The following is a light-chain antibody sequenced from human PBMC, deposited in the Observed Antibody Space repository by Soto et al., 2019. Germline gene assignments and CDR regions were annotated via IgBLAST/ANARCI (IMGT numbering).Light chain of an antibody. V-gene: IGKV1-5*01. CDR1: QSISSW. Sequence: DIRMSQSPSTLLASVGDRVTITCRASQSISSWLAWYQQTPGKAPKIWRYDVSSLERGVPSRFRGSGSGTEFTLTISSLQPDDFATYYCQHYNSYSEAFGQGTKVDIK. CDR3: QHYNSYSEA. J-gene: IGKJ1*01. CDR2: DVS.